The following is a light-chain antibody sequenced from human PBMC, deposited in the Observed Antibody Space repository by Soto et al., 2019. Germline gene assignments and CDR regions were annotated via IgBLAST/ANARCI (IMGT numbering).Light chain of an antibody. CDR3: QQYYTSPYT. V-gene: IGKV4-1*01. J-gene: IGKJ2*01. CDR2: WAS. CDR1: QSIFYSSNNKNY. Sequence: DIVMTQSPDSLPVSLGERATINCKSSQSIFYSSNNKNYLSWYQQKPGQPPKLLIYWASTRESGVPDRFRGSGSGTDFTLTISSLQAEDVAVYYCQQYYTSPYTFGQGTKLEIE.